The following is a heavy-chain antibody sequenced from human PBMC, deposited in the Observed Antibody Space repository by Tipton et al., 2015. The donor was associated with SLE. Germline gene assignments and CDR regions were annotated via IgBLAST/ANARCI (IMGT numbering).Heavy chain of an antibody. CDR1: DGSISSSNW. V-gene: IGHV4-4*02. CDR3: ARCSTRHYYYYYMDV. Sequence: TLSLTCSVSDGSISSSNWWSWVRQPPGKGLEWIGEIYHSGSTNYNPSLKSRVTISVDKAKNQFSLKLSSVTAADTAVYYCARCSTRHYYYYYMDVWGKGTTVTVSS. D-gene: IGHD2-2*01. J-gene: IGHJ6*03. CDR2: IYHSGST.